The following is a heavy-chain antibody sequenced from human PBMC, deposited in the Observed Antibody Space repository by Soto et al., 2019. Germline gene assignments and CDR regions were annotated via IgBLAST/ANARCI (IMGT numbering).Heavy chain of an antibody. CDR1: GFTFSSYG. J-gene: IGHJ6*02. CDR2: IWYDGSNK. CDR3: ARDHYYYYGMDV. V-gene: IGHV3-33*01. Sequence: GGSLRLSCAASGFTFSSYGMHWVRQAPGKGLEWVAVIWYDGSNKYYADSVKGRFTISRDNSKNTLYLQMNSLRAEDTAVYYCARDHYYYYGMDVWGQGATVTVSS.